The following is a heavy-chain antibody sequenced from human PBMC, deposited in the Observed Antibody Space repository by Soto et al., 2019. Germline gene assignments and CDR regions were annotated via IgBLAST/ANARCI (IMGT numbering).Heavy chain of an antibody. J-gene: IGHJ4*02. CDR2: ISGSSSHT. CDR1: GFNFSDYY. V-gene: IGHV3-11*03. D-gene: IGHD3-10*01. Sequence: GALRLSCAASGFNFSDYYMTWIRQTPGEGLEWLSYISGSSSHTNYADSVKGRFTISRDNAKNSLYLQISSLGAEDTAVYYCARRLSAHFDYWGQGTLVTVS. CDR3: ARRLSAHFDY.